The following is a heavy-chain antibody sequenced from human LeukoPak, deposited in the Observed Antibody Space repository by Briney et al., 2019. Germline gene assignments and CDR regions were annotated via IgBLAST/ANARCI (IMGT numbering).Heavy chain of an antibody. D-gene: IGHD3-9*01. CDR2: INHSGST. J-gene: IGHJ4*02. CDR3: ARVGYYNGFDF. Sequence: SETLSLTCAVYGGPFSGYYWSWIRQPPGKGLEWIGEINHSGSTNYNPSLKSRVTISVDTSKNQFSLKLSSVTAADTAVYYCARVGYYNGFDFWGQGTLVTVSS. V-gene: IGHV4-34*01. CDR1: GGPFSGYY.